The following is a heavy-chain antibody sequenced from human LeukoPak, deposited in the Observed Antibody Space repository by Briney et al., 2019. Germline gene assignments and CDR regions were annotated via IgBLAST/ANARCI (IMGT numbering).Heavy chain of an antibody. D-gene: IGHD7-27*01. CDR2: IGNNGGGI. CDR3: AIDPNWGTHS. J-gene: IGHJ4*02. Sequence: VQRGGSLRLSCAASGFTFSTYTMYWVRHPPGKRLEWVSIIGNNGGGIHYADSVKGRFTISRDNFKNALYLQMNSLRVEDTAVYYCAIDPNWGTHSWGQGVLVTVSS. CDR1: GFTFSTYT. V-gene: IGHV3-23*01.